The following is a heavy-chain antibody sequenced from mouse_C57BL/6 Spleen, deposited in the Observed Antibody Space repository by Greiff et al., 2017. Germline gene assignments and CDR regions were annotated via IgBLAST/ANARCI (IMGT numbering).Heavy chain of an antibody. J-gene: IGHJ1*03. CDR1: GYSITSGYY. CDR3: ASARYYGSSRYWYFDV. V-gene: IGHV3-6*01. D-gene: IGHD1-1*01. CDR2: ISYDGSN. Sequence: EVQVVESGPGLVKPSQSLSLTCSVTGYSITSGYYWNWIRQFPGNKLEWMGYISYDGSNNYNPSLKNRISITRDTSKNQFFLKLNSVTTEDTATYYCASARYYGSSRYWYFDVWGTGTTVTVSS.